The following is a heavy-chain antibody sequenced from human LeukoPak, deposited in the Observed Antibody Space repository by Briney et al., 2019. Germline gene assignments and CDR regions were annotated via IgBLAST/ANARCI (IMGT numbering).Heavy chain of an antibody. CDR2: IKQDGSEK. CDR1: GFTFSSYW. Sequence: GGSLRLSCAASGFTFSSYWMSWVRQAPGKGLEWVANIKQDGSEKYYVDSVKGRFTISRDNAKNSLYLQMNGLRAEDTAVYYCARSSYYDSSGYDFDYWGQGTLVTVSS. CDR3: ARSSYYDSSGYDFDY. D-gene: IGHD3-22*01. V-gene: IGHV3-7*01. J-gene: IGHJ4*02.